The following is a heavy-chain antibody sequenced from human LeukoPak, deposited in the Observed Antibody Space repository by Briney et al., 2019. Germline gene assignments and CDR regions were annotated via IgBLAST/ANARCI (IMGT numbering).Heavy chain of an antibody. Sequence: PGGSLRLSCAASGFTFSSYAMSWVRQAPGKGLEWVSAISGSGGNTYYADSVKGRFTISRDNSKNTLYLQMNSLRAEDTAVYYCAKEPAARYYYYYYMDVWGKGTTVTVSS. CDR2: ISGSGGNT. V-gene: IGHV3-23*01. J-gene: IGHJ6*03. D-gene: IGHD2-2*01. CDR1: GFTFSSYA. CDR3: AKEPAARYYYYYYMDV.